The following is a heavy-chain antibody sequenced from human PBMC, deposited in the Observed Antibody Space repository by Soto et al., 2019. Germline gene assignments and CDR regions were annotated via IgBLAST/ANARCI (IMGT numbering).Heavy chain of an antibody. Sequence: EVQLVESGGGLVQPGGSLRLSCAASGFTFSSYSMNWVRQAPGKGLEWVSYISSSSSTIYYADSVKGRFTISRDNAKNSLYLQMNSLRDEDTAVYYCERGNSGSYSLPDAFDIWGQGTMVTVSS. CDR3: ERGNSGSYSLPDAFDI. J-gene: IGHJ3*02. CDR2: ISSSSSTI. D-gene: IGHD1-26*01. CDR1: GFTFSSYS. V-gene: IGHV3-48*02.